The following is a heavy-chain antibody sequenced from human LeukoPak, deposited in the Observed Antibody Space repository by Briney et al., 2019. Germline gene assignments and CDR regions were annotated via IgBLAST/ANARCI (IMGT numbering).Heavy chain of an antibody. CDR3: ARLWNTGYIIYFDS. D-gene: IGHD5-12*01. CDR1: GYTCTGYY. CDR2: VNPNSGGT. V-gene: IGHV1-2*02. Sequence: ASVKVSCKASGYTCTGYYMHWVRQAPGQGLEWMGWVNPNSGGTNFAQKFRGRVTMTRDTSISTAFMELSRLTSDDTAVYYCARLWNTGYIIYFDSWGQGALVTVSS. J-gene: IGHJ4*02.